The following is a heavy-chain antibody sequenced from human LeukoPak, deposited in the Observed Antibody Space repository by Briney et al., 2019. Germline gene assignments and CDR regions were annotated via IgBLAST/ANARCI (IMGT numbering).Heavy chain of an antibody. Sequence: SVKVSCKASGGTFSSYAISWVRQAPGQGLEWMGRIIPIFGTANYAQKFQGRVTITTDESTSTAYMELSSLRSEDTAVYYCARDYCYDSSGLDYWGQGTLVTVSS. V-gene: IGHV1-69*05. J-gene: IGHJ4*02. CDR2: IIPIFGTA. CDR3: ARDYCYDSSGLDY. D-gene: IGHD3-22*01. CDR1: GGTFSSYA.